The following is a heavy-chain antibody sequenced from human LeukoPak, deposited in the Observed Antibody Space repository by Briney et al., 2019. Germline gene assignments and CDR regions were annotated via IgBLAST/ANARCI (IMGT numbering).Heavy chain of an antibody. CDR3: VKEAKRYGPSYFDY. CDR1: GFTFSSYS. J-gene: IGHJ4*02. CDR2: ISSSSSTI. V-gene: IGHV3-48*04. Sequence: PGGSLRLSCAASGFTFSSYSMNWVRQAPGKGLEWVSYISSSSSTIYYADSVKGRFTISRDNAKNSLYLQMNSLRAEDTAVYYCVKEAKRYGPSYFDYWGQGTLVTVSP. D-gene: IGHD3-16*01.